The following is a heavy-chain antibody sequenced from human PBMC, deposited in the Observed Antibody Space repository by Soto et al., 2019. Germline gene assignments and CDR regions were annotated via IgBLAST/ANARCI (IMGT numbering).Heavy chain of an antibody. CDR3: ARDQGIAARLFDY. D-gene: IGHD6-6*01. J-gene: IGHJ4*02. V-gene: IGHV1-46*01. CDR2: INPSGGST. CDR1: GYTFTSSY. Sequence: ASVKVSCKASGYTFTSSYMHWVRQAPGQGLEWMGMINPSGGSTTYAQKFQGRVTMTRDTSTSTVYMELSSLRSEDTAVFYCARDQGIAARLFDYWGQGTLVTFSS.